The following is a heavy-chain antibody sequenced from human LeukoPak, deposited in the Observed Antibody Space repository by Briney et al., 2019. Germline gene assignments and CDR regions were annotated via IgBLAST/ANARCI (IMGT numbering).Heavy chain of an antibody. CDR2: VYTTGTT. V-gene: IGHV4-61*09. CDR1: GGSINSGSFY. Sequence: PSETLSLTCTVSGGSINSGSFYWNWIRQSAGKGLEWIGHVYTTGTTNCNPSLRSRVTISLDTSKNQFSLKLSSVTAADTAVYYCARGNPQDYSSSGGFDYWGQGTLVTVCS. CDR3: ARGNPQDYSSSGGFDY. J-gene: IGHJ4*02. D-gene: IGHD6-13*01.